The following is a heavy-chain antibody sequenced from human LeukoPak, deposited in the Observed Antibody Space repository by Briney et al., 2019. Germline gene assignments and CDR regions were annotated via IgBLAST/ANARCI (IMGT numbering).Heavy chain of an antibody. J-gene: IGHJ4*02. Sequence: PGGSLRLSCAASGFTFSSYWMSWVRQAPGKGLEWVANINQDGSEKYYVDSVKGRFTISRDNAKNSLYLQMNSLRAEDTAVYYCARDGVDAGIYFDYWGQGNLVTVSS. CDR3: ARDGVDAGIYFDY. V-gene: IGHV3-7*01. D-gene: IGHD3-10*01. CDR1: GFTFSSYW. CDR2: INQDGSEK.